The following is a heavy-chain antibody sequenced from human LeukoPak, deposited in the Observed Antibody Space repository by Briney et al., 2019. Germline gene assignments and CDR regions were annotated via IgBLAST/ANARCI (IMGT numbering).Heavy chain of an antibody. CDR2: IYYSGST. D-gene: IGHD6-13*01. J-gene: IGHJ5*02. CDR1: GGSISSSSYY. Sequence: SETLSLTCTVSGGSISSSSYYWGWIRQPPGKGLEWIGSIYYSGSTYYNPSLKSRVTISVDTSKNQFSLKLSSVTAADTAVYYCAREPGREQQLVGNWFDPWGQGTLVTVSS. CDR3: AREPGREQQLVGNWFDP. V-gene: IGHV4-39*07.